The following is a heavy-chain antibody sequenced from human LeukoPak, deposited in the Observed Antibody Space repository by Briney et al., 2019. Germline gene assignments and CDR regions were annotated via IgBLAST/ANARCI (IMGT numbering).Heavy chain of an antibody. CDR3: AKDPPVAAADY. V-gene: IGHV3-23*01. CDR2: ISGSGGST. CDR1: GFTFSSYA. J-gene: IGHJ4*02. Sequence: GGALTLSCAASGFTFSSYAMSGLRQAPGRGGDWVSAISGSGGSTHYADSVKGRFTISRNNSKNTMYLQMNSLRAEDTAVYYCAKDPPVAAADYWGQGTLVTVSS. D-gene: IGHD6-13*01.